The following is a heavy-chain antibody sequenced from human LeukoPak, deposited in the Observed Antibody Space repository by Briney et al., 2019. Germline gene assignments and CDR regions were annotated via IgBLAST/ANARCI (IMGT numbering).Heavy chain of an antibody. CDR1: GGSFSGYY. CDR2: INHSGST. Sequence: SETLSLTCAVYGGSFSGYYWTWIRPCPGKGLEWIGEINHSGSTNYNPSLKSRVTISVDTSKNRFSLKLSSVTAADTAVYYCARDACSSASCYQDYYYGMAVWGKGTTVTVSS. J-gene: IGHJ6*04. V-gene: IGHV4-34*01. D-gene: IGHD2-2*01. CDR3: ARDACSSASCYQDYYYGMAV.